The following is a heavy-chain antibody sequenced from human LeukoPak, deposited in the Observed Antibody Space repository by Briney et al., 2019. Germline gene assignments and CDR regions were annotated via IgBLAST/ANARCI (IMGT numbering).Heavy chain of an antibody. CDR2: ISGDSRYI. D-gene: IGHD2-2*01. CDR3: ARAPTVLVGYCSSSNCQADY. J-gene: IGHJ4*02. V-gene: IGHV3-21*01. CDR1: GFTFSSYS. Sequence: GGSLRLSCAASGFTFSSYSMSWVRQAPGKGLEWVSAISGDSRYIYYADSVRGRFTISRDNAENSLYLQMNSLRVEDTAVYYCARAPTVLVGYCSSSNCQADYWGQGTLVTVSS.